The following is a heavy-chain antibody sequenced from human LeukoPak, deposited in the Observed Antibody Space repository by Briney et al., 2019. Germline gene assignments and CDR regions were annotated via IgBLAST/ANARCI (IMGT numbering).Heavy chain of an antibody. CDR1: GFTFSSSA. J-gene: IGHJ4*02. D-gene: IGHD5-18*01. V-gene: IGHV4-34*01. CDR2: INHSGST. Sequence: GSLRLSCAASGFTFSSSAMSWIRQPPGKGLEWIGEINHSGSTNYNPSLKSRVTISVDTSKNQFSLKLSSVTAADTAVYYCARRVIRGYSYGDKSFDYWGQGTLVTVSS. CDR3: ARRVIRGYSYGDKSFDY.